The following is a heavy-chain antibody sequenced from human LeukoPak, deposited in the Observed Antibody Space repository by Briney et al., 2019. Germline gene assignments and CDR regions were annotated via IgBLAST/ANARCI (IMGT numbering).Heavy chain of an antibody. CDR1: GFTFSSYG. CDR3: ARSYYGGNSRGLFDP. Sequence: PGGSLRLSCAASGFTFSSYGMHWVRQAPGKGLEWVAVISYDGSKKYYADSVKGRFTISRDNSKNTLYLQMDSLRADDAAVYYCARSYYGGNSRGLFDPWGQGTLVTVSS. V-gene: IGHV3-30*03. D-gene: IGHD4-23*01. J-gene: IGHJ5*02. CDR2: ISYDGSKK.